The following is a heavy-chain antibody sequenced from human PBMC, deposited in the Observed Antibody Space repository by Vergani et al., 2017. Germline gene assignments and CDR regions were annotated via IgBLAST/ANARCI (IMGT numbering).Heavy chain of an antibody. V-gene: IGHV5-51*01. J-gene: IGHJ5*02. Sequence: EVQLVQSGAEVKKPGESLKISCKGSRYSFTSYWIGWVRQMPGKGLEWMGIIYPGDSDTRYSPSFQGQVTISADKSISTAYLQWSSLKASDTAMYYCARGNYYDSSGYPYNWFDPWGQGTLVTVSS. CDR2: IYPGDSDT. CDR1: RYSFTSYW. D-gene: IGHD3-22*01. CDR3: ARGNYYDSSGYPYNWFDP.